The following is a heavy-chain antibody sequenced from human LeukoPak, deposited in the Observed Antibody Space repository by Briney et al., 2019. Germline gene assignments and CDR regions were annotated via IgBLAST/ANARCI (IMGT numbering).Heavy chain of an antibody. CDR1: GYTLTELS. CDR3: ARDPGSGSARFDY. CDR2: FDPEDGET. J-gene: IGHJ4*02. V-gene: IGHV1-24*01. D-gene: IGHD3-10*01. Sequence: GASVKVSCTVSGYTLTELSMHWVRQAPGKGLEWMGCFDPEDGETIYAQKFQGRVTMTRDTSTSTVYMELSSLRSDDTTVYYCARDPGSGSARFDYWGQGTLVTVSS.